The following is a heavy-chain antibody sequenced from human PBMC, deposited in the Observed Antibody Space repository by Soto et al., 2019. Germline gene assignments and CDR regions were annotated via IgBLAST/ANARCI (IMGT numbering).Heavy chain of an antibody. V-gene: IGHV3-53*01. D-gene: IGHD6-6*01. J-gene: IGHJ4*02. CDR2: IYSGGST. CDR3: ASLYSSSSHFDY. CDR1: GFTVSSNY. Sequence: GGSLRLSCAASGFTVSSNYMSWVRQAPGKGLEWVSVIYSGGSTYYADSVKGRFTISRDNSKNTLYLQTNSLRAEDTAVYYCASLYSSSSHFDYWGQGTLVTVSS.